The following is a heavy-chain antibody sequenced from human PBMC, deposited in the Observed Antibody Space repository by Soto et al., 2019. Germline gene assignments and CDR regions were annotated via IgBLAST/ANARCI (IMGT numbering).Heavy chain of an antibody. CDR1: GGSISSGGYY. Sequence: PSLTLCLPCTVSGGSISSGGYYLSWIRQHPGKGLEWIGYIYYSKSTYYNPSLKSRVTISLDTSKNQFSLKLTSVTAADTAVYYCARSVFPWGQGTLVTVSS. CDR2: IYYSKST. V-gene: IGHV4-31*03. J-gene: IGHJ5*02. CDR3: ARSVFP.